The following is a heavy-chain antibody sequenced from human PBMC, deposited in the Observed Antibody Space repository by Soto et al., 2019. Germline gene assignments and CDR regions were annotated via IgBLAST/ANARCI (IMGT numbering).Heavy chain of an antibody. CDR3: AIFAVFFFQAEDGIRDVRSVSAFLLNRSSDL. V-gene: IGHV3-48*02. J-gene: IGHJ2*01. D-gene: IGHD3-10*02. Sequence: KGLELVSYISSSRSTIYYADSLKGRFTISRDNAKNSLYLQMNSLRDEDTAVYYCAIFAVFFFQAEDGIRDVRSVSAFLLNRSSDL. CDR2: ISSSRSTI.